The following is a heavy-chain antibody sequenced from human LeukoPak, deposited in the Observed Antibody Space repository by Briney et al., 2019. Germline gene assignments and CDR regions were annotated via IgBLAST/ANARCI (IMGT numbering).Heavy chain of an antibody. CDR1: GGSFSGYY. J-gene: IGHJ4*02. D-gene: IGHD3-22*01. CDR3: ARARKTYYYDSSGYKFDY. V-gene: IGHV4-34*01. Sequence: SSETLSLTCAVYGGSFSGYYWSWIRQPPGKGLEWIGEINHSGSTNYNPSLKSRVTISVDTSKNQFSLKLSSVTAADTAVYYCARARKTYYYDSSGYKFDYWGQGTLVTVSS. CDR2: INHSGST.